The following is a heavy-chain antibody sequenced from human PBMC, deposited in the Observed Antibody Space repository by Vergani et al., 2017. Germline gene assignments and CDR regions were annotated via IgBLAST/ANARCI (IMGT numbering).Heavy chain of an antibody. CDR1: GFTFSSYA. D-gene: IGHD5-18*01. CDR2: ISGSGGST. V-gene: IGHV3-23*01. J-gene: IGHJ4*02. CDR3: AKVNTAMVTFVALDY. Sequence: EVQLLESGGGLVQPGGSLRLSCVASGFTFSSYAMSWVRQAPGKGLEWVSAISGSGGSTYYADSVKGRFTISRDSSKNTLYLQMNSLRAEDTAVYYCAKVNTAMVTFVALDYWGQGTLVTVSS.